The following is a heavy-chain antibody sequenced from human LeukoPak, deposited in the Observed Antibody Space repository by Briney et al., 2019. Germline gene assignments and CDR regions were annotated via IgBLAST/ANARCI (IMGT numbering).Heavy chain of an antibody. V-gene: IGHV3-9*01. D-gene: IGHD3-10*01. CDR1: GFTFDDYA. CDR3: AKDGYGSGSTYFDY. J-gene: IGHJ4*02. CDR2: ISWNSGSI. Sequence: GGSLRLSCAASGFTFDDYAMRWVRQAPGKGLEWVSGISWNSGSIGYADSVKGRFTISRDNAKNSLYLQMNSLRAEDTALYYCAKDGYGSGSTYFDYWGQGTLVTVSS.